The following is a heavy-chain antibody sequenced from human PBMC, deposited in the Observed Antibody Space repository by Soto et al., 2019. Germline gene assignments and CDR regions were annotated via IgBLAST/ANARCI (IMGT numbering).Heavy chain of an antibody. CDR1: GFTFSSYS. D-gene: IGHD6-19*01. V-gene: IGHV3-21*01. CDR3: AGGCSSGWLATA. J-gene: IGHJ5*02. CDR2: ISSSSSYI. Sequence: EVQLVESGGGLVKPGGSLRLSCAASGFTFSSYSMNWVRQAPGKGLEWVSSISSSSSYIYYADSVKGRFTISRDNAKNALYLRMNSLRAGDTAVYYCAGGCSSGWLATAWGQGTLVAVSS.